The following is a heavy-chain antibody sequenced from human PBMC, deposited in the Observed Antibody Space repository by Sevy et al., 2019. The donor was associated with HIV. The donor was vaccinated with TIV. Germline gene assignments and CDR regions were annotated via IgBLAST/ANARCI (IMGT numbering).Heavy chain of an antibody. J-gene: IGHJ4*02. V-gene: IGHV3-15*01. CDR2: IKSNTDGWNT. Sequence: GGFLRLSCAASGFTFSKAWMSWVRQAPGKGLEWVGRIKSNTDGWNTDYAEPVKSRFTISRDNSKSVLYLEVNSLKTDDTAVYFCTTKKDFWSGYFYFDYGGQGTLVIVSS. CDR3: TTKKDFWSGYFYFDY. CDR1: GFTFSKAW. D-gene: IGHD3-3*01.